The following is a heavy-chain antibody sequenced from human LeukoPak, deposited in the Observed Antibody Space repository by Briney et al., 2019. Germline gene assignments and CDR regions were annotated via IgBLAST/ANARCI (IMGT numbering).Heavy chain of an antibody. V-gene: IGHV3-33*06. D-gene: IGHD6-13*01. Sequence: GRSLRLSCAASGFTFRNYGMHWVRQAPDKGLEWVAIIWYDGSKKYYADSVRGRFTISRDNSKNTVSLQMSNLSPEDTAVYYCAKGGLAAAGIDYWGQGTLVTVSS. J-gene: IGHJ4*02. CDR2: IWYDGSKK. CDR1: GFTFRNYG. CDR3: AKGGLAAAGIDY.